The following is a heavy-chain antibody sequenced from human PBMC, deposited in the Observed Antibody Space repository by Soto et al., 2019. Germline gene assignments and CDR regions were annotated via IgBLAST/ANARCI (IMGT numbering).Heavy chain of an antibody. V-gene: IGHV4-39*01. CDR2: LHYSGST. D-gene: IGHD3-10*01. J-gene: IGHJ6*02. CDR3: ARQVLGSDYYGMDV. Sequence: SETLSLTCTVSGGSISSSSYYWGWIRQPPGKGLEWIGSLHYSGSTYYNPSLKSQVSISVDTSKIQFSLRLSSVTAADTAVYYCARQVLGSDYYGMDVWGQGTTVTVSS. CDR1: GGSISSSSYY.